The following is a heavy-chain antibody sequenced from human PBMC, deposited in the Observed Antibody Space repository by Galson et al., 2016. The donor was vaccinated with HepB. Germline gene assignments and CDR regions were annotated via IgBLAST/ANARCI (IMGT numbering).Heavy chain of an antibody. CDR2: IYHSGTT. CDR3: ARHWGRNSRIDY. Sequence: ETLSLTCGVSGGAMKTFYWSWIRQSPGKGLEWIGYIYHSGTTYYNPSLKSRVTISIDTWNNKFSLKMTGMTASDTAVYYCARHWGRNSRIDYWGQGTLVTVSS. J-gene: IGHJ4*02. CDR1: GGAMKTFY. D-gene: IGHD3-16*01. V-gene: IGHV4-59*08.